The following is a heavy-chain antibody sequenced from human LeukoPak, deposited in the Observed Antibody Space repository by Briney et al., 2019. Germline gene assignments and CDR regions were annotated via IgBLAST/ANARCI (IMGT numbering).Heavy chain of an antibody. CDR3: ARDGYSSSPFDY. CDR1: GGTFSGYF. Sequence: PSETLSLTCAVYGGTFSGYFWSWIRQAPGKGLEWIGEINLTGATNYKSSLKDRVTISTDTSKNQFSLKLTSVTAADTAVYYCARDGYSSSPFDYWGQGTLVTVSS. V-gene: IGHV4-34*01. J-gene: IGHJ4*02. CDR2: INLTGAT. D-gene: IGHD6-13*01.